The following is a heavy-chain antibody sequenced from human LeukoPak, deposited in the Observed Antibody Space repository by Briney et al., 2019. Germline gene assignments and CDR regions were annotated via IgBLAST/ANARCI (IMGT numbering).Heavy chain of an antibody. Sequence: SETLPLTCTVSGDSISSGGYYWSWIRQHPGKGLEWIGYIYYTGSTYYNPSLKSRVIISVDTSKNQFSLKLNSVTAADTALYYCARDSPRYDSGSTWSFDIWGHGTMVTVSS. D-gene: IGHD3-10*01. J-gene: IGHJ3*02. CDR2: IYYTGST. V-gene: IGHV4-31*03. CDR3: ARDSPRYDSGSTWSFDI. CDR1: GDSISSGGYY.